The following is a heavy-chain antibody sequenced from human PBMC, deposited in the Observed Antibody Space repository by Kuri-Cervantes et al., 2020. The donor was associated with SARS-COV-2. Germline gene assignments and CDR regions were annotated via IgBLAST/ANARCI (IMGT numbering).Heavy chain of an antibody. Sequence: GGSLRLSCAASGFTFSSYAMSWVREAPGKGLEWVAAISSGSYITHYADSVKGRFTISRDDSKNTLHLQMDSLRGEDTAVYYCAKDGRLIAARLPQPGQTYFDYWGQGTLVTVSS. CDR3: AKDGRLIAARLPQPGQTYFDY. J-gene: IGHJ4*02. CDR2: ISSGSYIT. D-gene: IGHD6-6*01. V-gene: IGHV3-23*01. CDR1: GFTFSSYA.